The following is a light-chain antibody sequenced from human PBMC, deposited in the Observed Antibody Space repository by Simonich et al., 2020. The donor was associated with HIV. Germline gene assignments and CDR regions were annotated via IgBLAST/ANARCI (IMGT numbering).Light chain of an antibody. CDR2: WAS. CDR1: QSVLYSSNNKNY. Sequence: DIVLTQSPDSLAVSPGERATIGSKSSQSVLYSSNNKNYLAWYQQKPGQPPKLLIYWASTRQSGVPDRFSGSGSGTDFTLTISSLQAEDVAVYYCQQYYITPHTFGQGTKVEIK. V-gene: IGKV4-1*01. J-gene: IGKJ1*01. CDR3: QQYYITPHT.